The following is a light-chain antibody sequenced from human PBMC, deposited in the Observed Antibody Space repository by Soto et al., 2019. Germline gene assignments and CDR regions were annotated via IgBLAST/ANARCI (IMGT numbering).Light chain of an antibody. CDR1: SSDVGGYNY. J-gene: IGLJ2*01. Sequence: QSALTQPASVSGSPGQSITISCTGTSSDVGGYNYVSWYQQHPGKDPKLIIYDVSDRPSGVSYRFSGSKSGNTASLTISGLQAEDEADYYCSSYTSSTTRVFGGGTKLTVL. CDR2: DVS. CDR3: SSYTSSTTRV. V-gene: IGLV2-14*03.